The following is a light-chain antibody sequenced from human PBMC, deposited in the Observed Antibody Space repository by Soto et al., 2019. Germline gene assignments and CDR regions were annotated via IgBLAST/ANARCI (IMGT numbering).Light chain of an antibody. CDR3: SSYTSSSTLV. J-gene: IGLJ2*01. CDR2: DVS. Sequence: QSALTQPASVSGSPGQSITMSCTGTSSDVGGYNYVSWYQQHPGKAPKLMIYDVSNRPSGVSNRFSGSKSGNTASLTISGLQADDEADYYCSSYTSSSTLVFGGGTQLTVL. V-gene: IGLV2-14*01. CDR1: SSDVGGYNY.